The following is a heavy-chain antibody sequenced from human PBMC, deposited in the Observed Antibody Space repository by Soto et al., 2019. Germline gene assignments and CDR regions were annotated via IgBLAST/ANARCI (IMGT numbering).Heavy chain of an antibody. D-gene: IGHD6-13*01. Sequence: ASVKVSCKASGSTFTGYYMHWVRQAPGQGLEWMGWINPNSGGTNYAQKFQGWVTMTRDTSISTAYMELSRLRSDDTAVYYCARGQQLVGEDWFDPWGQGTLVTVSS. V-gene: IGHV1-2*04. CDR3: ARGQQLVGEDWFDP. CDR2: INPNSGGT. J-gene: IGHJ5*02. CDR1: GSTFTGYY.